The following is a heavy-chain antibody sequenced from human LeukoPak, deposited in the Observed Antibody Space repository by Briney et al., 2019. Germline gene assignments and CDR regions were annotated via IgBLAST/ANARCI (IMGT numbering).Heavy chain of an antibody. D-gene: IGHD1-26*01. J-gene: IGHJ6*03. CDR2: INWNGGST. CDR1: GFTFDDYG. CDR3: ARSGLYSGSPSVTLYPYYYYYMDV. V-gene: IGHV3-20*04. Sequence: GGSLRLSCAASGFTFDDYGMSWVRQAPGKGLEWVSGINWNGGSTGYADSVKGRFTISRDNAKNSLYLQMNSLRAEDTALYYCARSGLYSGSPSVTLYPYYYYYMDVWGKGTTVTVSS.